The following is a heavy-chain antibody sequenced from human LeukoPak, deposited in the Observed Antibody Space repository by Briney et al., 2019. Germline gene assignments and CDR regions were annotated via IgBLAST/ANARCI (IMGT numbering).Heavy chain of an antibody. V-gene: IGHV4-34*01. CDR3: ARGLGPLPAAPPSSYYYYYGMDV. J-gene: IGHJ6*02. D-gene: IGHD2-2*01. CDR1: GGSFSGYC. Sequence: SETLSLTCAVYGGSFSGYCWSWIRQPPGKGLEWIGEINHSGSTNYNPSLKSRVTISVDTSKNQFSLKLSSVTAADTAVYYCARGLGPLPAAPPSSYYYYYGMDVWGQGTTVTVSS. CDR2: INHSGST.